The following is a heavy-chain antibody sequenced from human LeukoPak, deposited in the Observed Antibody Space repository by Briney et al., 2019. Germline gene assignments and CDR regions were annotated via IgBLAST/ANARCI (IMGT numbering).Heavy chain of an antibody. CDR2: ISSSSSYI. Sequence: GGSLRLSCAASGFTFSSYSMNWVRQAPGEGLEWVSSISSSSSYIYYADSVKGRFTISRDNSKNTQSLQMNSLRAEDTAVYYCLGYCSGGNCYSGGYWGQGTLVTVSS. CDR3: LGYCSGGNCYSGGY. CDR1: GFTFSSYS. J-gene: IGHJ4*02. V-gene: IGHV3-21*04. D-gene: IGHD2-15*01.